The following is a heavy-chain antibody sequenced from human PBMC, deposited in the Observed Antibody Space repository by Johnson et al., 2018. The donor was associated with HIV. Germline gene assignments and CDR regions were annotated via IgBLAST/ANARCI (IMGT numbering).Heavy chain of an antibody. D-gene: IGHD3-10*01. Sequence: VQLVESGGGLVQPGGSLRLSCAASGFTFSSYWMSWVRQAPGKGLEWVANIKQDGREKNYLDSVKGRFTISRDNAKNALFLHMNSLRVEDTAVYYCARGNLYYSTDAFDIWGQGTMVTVSS. V-gene: IGHV3-7*02. J-gene: IGHJ3*02. CDR2: IKQDGREK. CDR1: GFTFSSYW. CDR3: ARGNLYYSTDAFDI.